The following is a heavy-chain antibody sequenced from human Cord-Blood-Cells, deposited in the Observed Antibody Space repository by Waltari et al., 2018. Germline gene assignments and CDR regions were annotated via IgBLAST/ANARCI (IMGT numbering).Heavy chain of an antibody. CDR1: GYTFTSSY. D-gene: IGHD4-17*01. V-gene: IGHV1-46*01. CDR2: INPSGGST. J-gene: IGHJ6*02. Sequence: QVQLVQSGAEVKKPGASVKVSCKASGYTFTSSYMHWVRQSPGQGLEWMGIINPSGGSTSYAQKFQGRVTMTRDTSTSTVYMELSSLRSEDTAVYYCARDLLAYGDARGGMDVWGQGTTVTVSS. CDR3: ARDLLAYGDARGGMDV.